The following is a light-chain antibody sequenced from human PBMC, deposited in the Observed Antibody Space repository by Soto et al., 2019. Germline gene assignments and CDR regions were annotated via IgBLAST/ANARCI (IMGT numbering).Light chain of an antibody. CDR2: AAS. V-gene: IGKV1-39*01. Sequence: DIRVTQSPSSLSASVGERVTIACRASQSISSYLQWYQQKPGKAPKLLIYAASSLQSGVPSRFSGSGSGTDFTLTISSLQPEDFATYYCQQANSCPLTFGGGTKVDNK. CDR1: QSISSY. J-gene: IGKJ4*01. CDR3: QQANSCPLT.